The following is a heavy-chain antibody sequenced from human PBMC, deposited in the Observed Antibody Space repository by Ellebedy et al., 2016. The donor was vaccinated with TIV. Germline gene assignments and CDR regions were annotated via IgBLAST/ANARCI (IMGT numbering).Heavy chain of an antibody. D-gene: IGHD3-10*01. CDR3: ARRSYVPLVGNYYFMDV. J-gene: IGHJ6*03. CDR1: GFTFSSYW. Sequence: GESLKISXAASGFTFSSYWMHWVRQAPGKGLEWVANINQDGSTKYCVGSVKGRFTISRDNAKNSLYLQINSLRPEDTAVYYCARRSYVPLVGNYYFMDVWGKGTTVTVSS. CDR2: INQDGSTK. V-gene: IGHV3-7*03.